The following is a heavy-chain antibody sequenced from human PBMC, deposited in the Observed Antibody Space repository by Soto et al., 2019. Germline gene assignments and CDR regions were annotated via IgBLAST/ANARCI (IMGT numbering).Heavy chain of an antibody. CDR2: ISSSGTTI. Sequence: GGSLRLSCVASEFTFSSYEMNWVRQAPGKGLEWVSYISSSGTTIYYTDSVKGRFTISRDNAKKSLYLQMNSLRAEDTAVYFCVRFGGAAAGPGDYWGQGTLVTVS. D-gene: IGHD6-13*01. CDR3: VRFGGAAAGPGDY. V-gene: IGHV3-48*03. CDR1: EFTFSSYE. J-gene: IGHJ4*02.